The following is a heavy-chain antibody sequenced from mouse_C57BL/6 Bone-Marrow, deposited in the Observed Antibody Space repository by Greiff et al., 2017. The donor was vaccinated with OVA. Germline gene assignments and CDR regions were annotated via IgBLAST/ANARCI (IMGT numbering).Heavy chain of an antibody. D-gene: IGHD1-1*01. CDR1: GFTFSDYY. Sequence: EVQLVESEGGLVQPGSSMKLSCTASGFTFSDYYMAWVRQVPEKGLEWVANINYDGSSTYYLDSLKSRFIISRDNAKNILYLQMSSLKSEDTATYYCASLYYGSSYWYFDVWGTGTTVTVSS. CDR3: ASLYYGSSYWYFDV. CDR2: INYDGSST. J-gene: IGHJ1*03. V-gene: IGHV5-16*01.